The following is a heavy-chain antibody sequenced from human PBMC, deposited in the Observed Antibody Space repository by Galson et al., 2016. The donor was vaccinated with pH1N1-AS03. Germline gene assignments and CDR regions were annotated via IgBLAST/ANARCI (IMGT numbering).Heavy chain of an antibody. D-gene: IGHD2-2*01. CDR1: GASISTSNYF. V-gene: IGHV4-39*01. Sequence: SETLSLTCTVSGASISTSNYFWGWIRQPPGKGLEWIGSIYFSGTTYYNPSLKSRVTISVDTSKNQFSLKLSSVTAADTAVYYFARHDKCCSTACHTFDFWGQGTIVTVSS. J-gene: IGHJ3*01. CDR3: ARHDKCCSTACHTFDF. CDR2: IYFSGTT.